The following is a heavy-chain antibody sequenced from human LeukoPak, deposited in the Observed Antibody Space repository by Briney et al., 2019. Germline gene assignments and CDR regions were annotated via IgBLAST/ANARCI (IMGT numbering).Heavy chain of an antibody. Sequence: GGSLRLSCAASGFTFSSYWMYWVRQDPGKGLVWVSRINNDGSSTNYADSVKGRFTISRDNAKNSLYLQMNSLRAEDTVVYYCARDARAYCGGDCYPDYWGQGTLVTVSS. V-gene: IGHV3-74*01. D-gene: IGHD2-21*02. CDR1: GFTFSSYW. CDR2: INNDGSST. J-gene: IGHJ4*02. CDR3: ARDARAYCGGDCYPDY.